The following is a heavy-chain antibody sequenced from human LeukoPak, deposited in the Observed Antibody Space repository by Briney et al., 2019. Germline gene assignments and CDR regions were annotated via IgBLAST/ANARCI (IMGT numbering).Heavy chain of an antibody. CDR3: ARLQYYYDSNGYYSLYYFDY. J-gene: IGHJ4*02. Sequence: SETLSLTCTVSGDSISSSSYYWGWIRQPPGKGLAWIGNIYYSGSTYYNPSLRSRLTISLDTSKNQFSLTLSSVTAADTAVYYCARLQYYYDSNGYYSLYYFDYWGQGTVVTVSS. CDR2: IYYSGST. V-gene: IGHV4-39*01. CDR1: GDSISSSSYY. D-gene: IGHD3-22*01.